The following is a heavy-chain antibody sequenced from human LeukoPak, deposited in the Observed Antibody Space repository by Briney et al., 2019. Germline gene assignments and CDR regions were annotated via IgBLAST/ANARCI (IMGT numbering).Heavy chain of an antibody. J-gene: IGHJ6*03. Sequence: SETLSLTCTVSGGSVSSYYWTWIRQPPGKGLEWIGYIYTSGGTNYNPSLSSRVTISVDTSKNQFSLNLSSVTAADTAVYYCARRHHYYCYMDVWGKGTTVTVSS. V-gene: IGHV4-4*09. CDR2: IYTSGGT. CDR3: ARRHHYYCYMDV. CDR1: GGSVSSYY.